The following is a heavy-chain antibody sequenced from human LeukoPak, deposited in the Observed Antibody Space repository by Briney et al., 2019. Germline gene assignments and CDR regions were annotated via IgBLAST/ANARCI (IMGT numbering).Heavy chain of an antibody. Sequence: GGSLRLSCAASGFTFDDYAMHWVRQAPGKGLEWVSGISWNSGSIGYADSVKGRFTISRDNAKNSLYLQMNSLRAEDTAVYYCAKGLEPAAHSTFDYWGQGTLVTVSS. V-gene: IGHV3-9*01. CDR1: GFTFDDYA. CDR3: AKGLEPAAHSTFDY. J-gene: IGHJ4*02. D-gene: IGHD2-2*01. CDR2: ISWNSGSI.